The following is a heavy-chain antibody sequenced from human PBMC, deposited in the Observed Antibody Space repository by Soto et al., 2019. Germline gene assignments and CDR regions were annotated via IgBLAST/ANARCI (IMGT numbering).Heavy chain of an antibody. Sequence: QVQLVQSGAEVKKPGASVKVSCKASGYTFTSYGISWVRQAPGQGLEGRGWISAYNGNTNYAQKLQGRVTMTTDTSTSTAYMELRSLRSDDTAVYYCAREEGGRVAVAGSWFDPWGQGTLVTVSS. V-gene: IGHV1-18*01. CDR2: ISAYNGNT. CDR1: GYTFTSYG. CDR3: AREEGGRVAVAGSWFDP. D-gene: IGHD6-19*01. J-gene: IGHJ5*02.